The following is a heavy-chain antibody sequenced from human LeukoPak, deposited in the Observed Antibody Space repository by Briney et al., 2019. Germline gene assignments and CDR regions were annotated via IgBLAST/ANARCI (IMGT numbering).Heavy chain of an antibody. Sequence: GGSLRLSCAASGFTFSSYAMSWVRQAPGKGLEWVANIKQDGSEKYYVDSVKGRFTISRDNAKNSLYLQMNSLRAEDTAVYYCAREGRGVILRGYFDYWGQGTLVTVSS. CDR3: AREGRGVILRGYFDY. J-gene: IGHJ4*02. D-gene: IGHD3-10*01. CDR1: GFTFSSYA. V-gene: IGHV3-7*01. CDR2: IKQDGSEK.